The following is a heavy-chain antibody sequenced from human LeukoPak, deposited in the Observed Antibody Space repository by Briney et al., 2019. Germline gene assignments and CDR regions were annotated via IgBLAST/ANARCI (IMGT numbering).Heavy chain of an antibody. CDR2: IGASGEST. Sequence: PGGSLRLSCASSGFTFSVDAMTEVRQAPGKGLEGGSLIGASGESTYYADSGKGRFTISRDNSKNTLSLQMNSLRVEDTAMYVCAKDIQLSTWGQGTMVTVSS. J-gene: IGHJ3*01. D-gene: IGHD5-24*01. CDR3: AKDIQLST. CDR1: GFTFSVDA. V-gene: IGHV3-23*01.